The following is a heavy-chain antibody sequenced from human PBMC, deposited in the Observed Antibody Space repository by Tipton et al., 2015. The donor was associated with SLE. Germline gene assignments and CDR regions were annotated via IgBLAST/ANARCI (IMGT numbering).Heavy chain of an antibody. J-gene: IGHJ3*02. D-gene: IGHD4-17*01. V-gene: IGHV3-30*02. CDR3: TKNQGVTNDYAGPSDI. Sequence: QLVQSGGGVVQPGGSLRLSFAASGFTFSSYGMHWVRQAPGKGLEWVAFIRYDGSNKDYADSVKGRFTISRDNSKNTMHLQMNSVRADDTAVYYCTKNQGVTNDYAGPSDIWGQGTMVTVSS. CDR1: GFTFSSYG. CDR2: IRYDGSNK.